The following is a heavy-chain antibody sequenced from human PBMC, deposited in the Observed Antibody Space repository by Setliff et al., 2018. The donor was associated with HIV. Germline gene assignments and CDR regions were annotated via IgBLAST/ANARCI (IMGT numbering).Heavy chain of an antibody. D-gene: IGHD4-4*01. J-gene: IGHJ4*02. CDR2: MNANSGSA. CDR3: ARGVTTIQY. Sequence: GASVKVSCKASGYTFNTYDLVWVRQTSGQGLEWMGSMNANSGSAVYAPQFQGRVTMTRNTSISTAYMDMSSLRSEDTAVYYCARGVTTIQYWGQGSLVTVSS. V-gene: IGHV1-8*02. CDR1: GYTFNTYD.